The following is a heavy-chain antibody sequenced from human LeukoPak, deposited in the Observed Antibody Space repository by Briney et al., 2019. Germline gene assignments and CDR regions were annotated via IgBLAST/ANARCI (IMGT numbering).Heavy chain of an antibody. CDR1: GFTFSSYG. D-gene: IGHD6-19*01. J-gene: IGHJ5*02. Sequence: PGGSLRLSCAASGFTFSSYGMHWVRQAPGKGLAWVAVIWYDGSNKYYADSVKGRFTISRDNSKNTLYLQMDSLRAEDTAVYFCARGEGSGWFSRKWFDPWGQGTLVTVSS. CDR3: ARGEGSGWFSRKWFDP. V-gene: IGHV3-33*01. CDR2: IWYDGSNK.